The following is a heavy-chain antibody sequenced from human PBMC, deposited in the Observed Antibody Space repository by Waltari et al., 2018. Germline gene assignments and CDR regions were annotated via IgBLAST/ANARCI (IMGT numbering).Heavy chain of an antibody. Sequence: EVQLVESGGGLIQPGGSLRLSCAASGFTVSSNYMSWVRQAPGKGLEWVSVIYSGGSTYYADSVKGRFTISRDNSKNTLYLQMNSLRAEDTAVYYCARVLSGSEEWDPYYYGMDVWGQGTTVTVSS. J-gene: IGHJ6*02. CDR1: GFTVSSNY. CDR2: IYSGGST. CDR3: ARVLSGSEEWDPYYYGMDV. V-gene: IGHV3-53*01. D-gene: IGHD3-22*01.